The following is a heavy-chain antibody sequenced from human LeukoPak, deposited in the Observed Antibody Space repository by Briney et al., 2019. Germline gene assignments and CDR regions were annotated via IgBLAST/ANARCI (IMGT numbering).Heavy chain of an antibody. Sequence: GGSLRLSCSASGSTFSSFAMFWVRQAPGKGLEYVSGISSDGGRTNYADSVKARFTTSRDNSKVTLYLQMTSLRPEDTAIYYCVKDPSGNYFYFDYWGQGTLVTVSS. CDR2: ISSDGGRT. CDR3: VKDPSGNYFYFDY. CDR1: GSTFSSFA. D-gene: IGHD1-26*01. J-gene: IGHJ4*02. V-gene: IGHV3-64D*09.